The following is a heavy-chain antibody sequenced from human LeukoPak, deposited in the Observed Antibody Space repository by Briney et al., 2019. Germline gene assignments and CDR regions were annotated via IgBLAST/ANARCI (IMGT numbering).Heavy chain of an antibody. V-gene: IGHV4-59*01. CDR2: IYYSGST. D-gene: IGHD3-9*01. CDR3: ARVSTTIPPQHPQPREDYYYYYGMDV. CDR1: GGSISSYY. Sequence: SETLSLTSTVSGGSISSYYWSWIRQPPGKGLEWVGYIYYSGSTNYNTSLKSRVTISVDTSKNQFSLKLSSVTAADTAVYYCARVSTTIPPQHPQPREDYYYYYGMDVWGLGTTVTVSS. J-gene: IGHJ6*02.